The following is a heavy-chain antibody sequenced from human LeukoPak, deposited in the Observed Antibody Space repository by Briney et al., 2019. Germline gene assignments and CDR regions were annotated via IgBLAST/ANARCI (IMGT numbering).Heavy chain of an antibody. CDR2: ISYDGSNK. CDR3: AKVCGYGSSNYFDY. Sequence: GGSLRLSCAASGFTFSSYSMNWVRQAPGKGLEWVAVISYDGSNKYYADSVKGRFTISRDNSKNTLYLQMNSLRAEDTAVYYCAKVCGYGSSNYFDYWGQGTLVTVSS. J-gene: IGHJ4*02. V-gene: IGHV3-30*18. CDR1: GFTFSSYS. D-gene: IGHD6-25*01.